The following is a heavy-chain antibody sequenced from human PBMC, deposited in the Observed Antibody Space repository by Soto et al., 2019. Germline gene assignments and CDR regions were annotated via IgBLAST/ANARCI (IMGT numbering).Heavy chain of an antibody. J-gene: IGHJ6*02. CDR3: TRRVGYCSSTSCYLDGFEGMDV. CDR1: GFTFSGSA. V-gene: IGHV3-73*01. CDR2: IRSKANSYAT. Sequence: GSLRLSCAASGFTFSGSAMHWVRQASGKGLEWVGRIRSKANSYATAYAASVKGRFTISRDDSKNTAYLQMNSLKTEDTAVYYCTRRVGYCSSTSCYLDGFEGMDVWGQGTTVTVSS. D-gene: IGHD2-2*01.